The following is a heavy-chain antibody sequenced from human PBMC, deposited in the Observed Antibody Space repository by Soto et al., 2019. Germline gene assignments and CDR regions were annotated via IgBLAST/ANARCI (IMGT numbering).Heavy chain of an antibody. CDR2: IIPIFGTA. D-gene: IGHD5-12*01. V-gene: IGHV1-69*13. CDR1: GGTFSSYA. CDR3: ARTRFAGVATLTGSYYYYYGMDV. Sequence: SVKVSCKASGGTFSSYAISWVRQAPGQGLEWMGGIIPIFGTANYAQKFQGRVTITADESTSTAYMELSSLRSEDTAVYYCARTRFAGVATLTGSYYYYYGMDVWGQGTTVTVSS. J-gene: IGHJ6*02.